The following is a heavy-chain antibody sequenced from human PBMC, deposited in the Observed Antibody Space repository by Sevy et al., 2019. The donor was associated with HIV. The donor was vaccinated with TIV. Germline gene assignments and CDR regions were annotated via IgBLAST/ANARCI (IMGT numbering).Heavy chain of an antibody. J-gene: IGHJ6*02. V-gene: IGHV3-7*01. Sequence: GGSLRLSCAASGFTFSSYWMSWVRQAPGKGLEWVANIKQDGSEKYYVDSVKGRFTISRDNAKNSLYLQMNSLRAEDTAVYYCARDQRDDFWGGNYGMDVWGQGTTVTVSS. CDR1: GFTFSSYW. CDR3: ARDQRDDFWGGNYGMDV. CDR2: IKQDGSEK. D-gene: IGHD3-3*01.